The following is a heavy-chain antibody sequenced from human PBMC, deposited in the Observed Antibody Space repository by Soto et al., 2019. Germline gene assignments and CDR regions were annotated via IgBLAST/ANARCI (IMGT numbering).Heavy chain of an antibody. J-gene: IGHJ4*02. V-gene: IGHV3-33*01. Sequence: QVQLVESGGGVVQPGRSLRLSCAASGFTFSSHGMHWVRQAPGKGLEWVAVIWYDGSNKYYADSVKGRFTISRENSKNTLYLQMNSLRVDDAAVYYCARWGDERRVDYWGQGTLVTVSS. CDR3: ARWGDERRVDY. D-gene: IGHD3-16*01. CDR1: GFTFSSHG. CDR2: IWYDGSNK.